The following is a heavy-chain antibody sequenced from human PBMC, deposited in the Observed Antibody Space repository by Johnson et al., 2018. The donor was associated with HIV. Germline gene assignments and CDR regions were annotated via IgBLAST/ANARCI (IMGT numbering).Heavy chain of an antibody. CDR2: IRYDGSNK. D-gene: IGHD3-9*01. Sequence: QVQLVESGGTLVQPGGSLRLSCAASGFTFSSYGMHWVRQAPGKGLEWVAFIRYDGSNKYYADSVKGRFTISRDNSKNTLYLQMNSLRPEDTALYYCATGKDILTGYDAFDIWGQGTMVTVSS. CDR3: ATGKDILTGYDAFDI. CDR1: GFTFSSYG. J-gene: IGHJ3*02. V-gene: IGHV3-30*02.